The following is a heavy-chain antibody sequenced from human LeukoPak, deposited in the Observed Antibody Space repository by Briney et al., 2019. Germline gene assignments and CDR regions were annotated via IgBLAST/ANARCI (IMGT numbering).Heavy chain of an antibody. V-gene: IGHV4-59*01. Sequence: SETLSLTCTVSGGSISSYYWSWIRQPPGKGLEWIGYIYCSGSTNYNPSLKSRVTISVDTSKNQFSLKLSSVTAADTAVYYCARGVRYFDWFPQHFDYWGQGTLVTVSS. CDR3: ARGVRYFDWFPQHFDY. D-gene: IGHD3-9*01. CDR2: IYCSGST. CDR1: GGSISSYY. J-gene: IGHJ4*02.